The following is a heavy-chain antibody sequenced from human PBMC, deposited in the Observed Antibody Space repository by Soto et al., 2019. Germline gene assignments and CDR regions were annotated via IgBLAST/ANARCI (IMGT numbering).Heavy chain of an antibody. Sequence: GASVKVSCKASGYTFTSYGISWVRQAPGQGLEWMGWISAYNGNTNYAQKLQGRVTMTTDTSTSTAYMELRSLRSDDTAVYYCARDLYYYVIGLGRAGGHYYSYYGMDVWAKGPRSPSP. D-gene: IGHD3-10*02. CDR2: ISAYNGNT. J-gene: IGHJ6*02. CDR3: ARDLYYYVIGLGRAGGHYYSYYGMDV. CDR1: GYTFTSYG. V-gene: IGHV1-18*01.